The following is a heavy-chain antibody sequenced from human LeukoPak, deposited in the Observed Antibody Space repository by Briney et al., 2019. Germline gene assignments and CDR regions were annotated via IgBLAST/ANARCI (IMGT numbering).Heavy chain of an antibody. Sequence: ASVKVSCKVSGYTLTELSMHWVRQAPGKGLEWMGGFDPEDGETIYAQKFQGRVTMTEDTSTDTAYMELSSLRSEDTAVYYCATPFYDFWSGYQSDNWFDPRGQGTLVTVSS. CDR2: FDPEDGET. CDR3: ATPFYDFWSGYQSDNWFDP. V-gene: IGHV1-24*01. CDR1: GYTLTELS. J-gene: IGHJ5*02. D-gene: IGHD3-3*01.